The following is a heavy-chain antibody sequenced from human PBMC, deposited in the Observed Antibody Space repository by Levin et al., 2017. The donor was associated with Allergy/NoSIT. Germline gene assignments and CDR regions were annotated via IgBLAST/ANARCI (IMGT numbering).Heavy chain of an antibody. V-gene: IGHV5-10-1*01. Sequence: GESLKISCKGSGYSFTSYWISWVLQMPGKGLEWMGRIDPSDSYTNYSPSFQGHVTISADKSISTAYLQWSSLKASDTAMYYCARTYSSGWYVEYYMDVWGKGTTVTVSS. CDR1: GYSFTSYW. CDR2: IDPSDSYT. J-gene: IGHJ6*03. D-gene: IGHD6-19*01. CDR3: ARTYSSGWYVEYYMDV.